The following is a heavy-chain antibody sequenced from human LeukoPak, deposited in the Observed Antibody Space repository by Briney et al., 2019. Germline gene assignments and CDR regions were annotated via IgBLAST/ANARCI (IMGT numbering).Heavy chain of an antibody. V-gene: IGHV4-59*08. CDR2: IYYTGST. CDR3: ARANYGSGSYADY. J-gene: IGHJ4*02. CDR1: GGSISDYY. Sequence: SETLSLTCTVSGGSISDYYWTWIRQSPEKGLEFIGYIYYTGSTNYNPPLKSRVSISLDTPKKQFSLKLNSVTAADTAVYYCARANYGSGSYADYWGQGTLVTVSS. D-gene: IGHD3-10*01.